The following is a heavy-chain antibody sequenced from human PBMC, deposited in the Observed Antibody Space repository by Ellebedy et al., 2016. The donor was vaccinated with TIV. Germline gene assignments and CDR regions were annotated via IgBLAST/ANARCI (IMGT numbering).Heavy chain of an antibody. Sequence: GESLKISXAASGFTFNSYSMNWVRQAPGKGLEWVSYISSSYSTIYYADSVKGRFTISRDNAKNSLYLHMNSLRAEDTAVYYCARDWYYYSLGSPDYWGQGTLVTVSS. CDR2: ISSSYSTI. CDR3: ARDWYYYSLGSPDY. CDR1: GFTFNSYS. V-gene: IGHV3-48*01. D-gene: IGHD3-10*01. J-gene: IGHJ4*02.